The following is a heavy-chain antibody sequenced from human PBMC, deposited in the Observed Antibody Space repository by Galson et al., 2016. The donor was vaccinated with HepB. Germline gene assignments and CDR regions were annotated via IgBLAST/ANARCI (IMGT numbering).Heavy chain of an antibody. Sequence: SLRLSCAASGFIFSSDWMHWVRQVPGKGLGWVSSISPDVSTTIYVDSVKGRFTISRDNGKNTLYMQKNSLRVEDTAVYFCARDLGAYQPYYYGMDVWGQGTTVTVSS. CDR2: ISPDVSTT. J-gene: IGHJ6*02. CDR1: GFIFSSDW. CDR3: ARDLGAYQPYYYGMDV. V-gene: IGHV3-74*01. D-gene: IGHD3-3*01.